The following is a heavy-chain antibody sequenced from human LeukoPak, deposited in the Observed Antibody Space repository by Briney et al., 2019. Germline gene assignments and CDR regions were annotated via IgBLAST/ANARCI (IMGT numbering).Heavy chain of an antibody. CDR1: GYTFTSYD. D-gene: IGHD4-23*01. V-gene: IGHV1-8*01. J-gene: IGHJ4*02. CDR3: AVNAKPDDYGGNFAEY. Sequence: ASVKVSCKASGYTFTSYDINWVRQAPGQGLEWMGWMNPNSGNTGYAQKFQGRVTMTRNTSISTAYMELSSLRSEDTAVYYCAVNAKPDDYGGNFAEYWGQGTLVTVSS. CDR2: MNPNSGNT.